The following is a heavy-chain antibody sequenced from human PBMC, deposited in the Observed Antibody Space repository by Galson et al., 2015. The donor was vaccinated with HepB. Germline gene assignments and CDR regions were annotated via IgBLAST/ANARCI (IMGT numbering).Heavy chain of an antibody. CDR2: ISWNSGTI. J-gene: IGHJ4*02. Sequence: SLRLSCAASGFTFDEYAMHWVRQAPGKGLEWVSTISWNSGTIHYMDSVKGRFTTSRDNAKNSLYLQMDGLKTEDTALYYCAKDMSAGAAASGCFDCWGQGTLVTVSS. D-gene: IGHD6-13*01. CDR1: GFTFDEYA. V-gene: IGHV3-9*01. CDR3: AKDMSAGAAASGCFDC.